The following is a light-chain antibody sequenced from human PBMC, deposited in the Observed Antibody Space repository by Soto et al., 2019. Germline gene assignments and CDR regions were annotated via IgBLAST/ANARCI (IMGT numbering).Light chain of an antibody. CDR1: QSVTSTY. V-gene: IGKV3-20*01. CDR2: GAS. Sequence: EFVLTQSPGTLSLSPGERATLSCRASQSVTSTYLGWYQQKPGQAPRLLIYGASSRATGIPDRFSGSGSGTDFTLTISRLEPEDFAVYYCQQYGSLLRTFGQGTKVDIK. J-gene: IGKJ1*01. CDR3: QQYGSLLRT.